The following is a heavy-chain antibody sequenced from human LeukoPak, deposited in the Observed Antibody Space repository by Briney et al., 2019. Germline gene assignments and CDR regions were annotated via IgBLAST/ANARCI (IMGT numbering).Heavy chain of an antibody. V-gene: IGHV3-74*01. J-gene: IGHJ4*02. CDR2: INNDGSYT. CDR1: GFTFGTYW. D-gene: IGHD3-10*01. Sequence: SGGPLRLSCAASGFTFGTYWMHWVRQDPGKGLVWVSHINNDGSYTSYADSVKGRFTISRDNAKNTLCLQMNSLRAEDTAVYYCARDGSLVRGIMYDYWGQGTLVTVPS. CDR3: ARDGSLVRGIMYDY.